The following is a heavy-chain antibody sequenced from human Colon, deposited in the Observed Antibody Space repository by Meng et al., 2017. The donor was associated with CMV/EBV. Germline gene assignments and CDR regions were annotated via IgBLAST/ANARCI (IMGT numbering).Heavy chain of an antibody. J-gene: IGHJ4*02. CDR3: ATLKWLNYFFEY. Sequence: CVASGFSFTTYAMSWVRQAPGRGLEWVSSISRDGDDTYYAESVKGRLIVSRDNSKNTLYLQVNGLRAEDTAVYYCATLKWLNYFFEYWGQGTLVTVSS. V-gene: IGHV3-23*01. CDR2: ISRDGDDT. D-gene: IGHD5-24*01. CDR1: GFSFTTYA.